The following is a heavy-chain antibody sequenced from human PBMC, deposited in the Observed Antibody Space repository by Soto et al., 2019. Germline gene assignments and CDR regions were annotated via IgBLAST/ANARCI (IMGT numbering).Heavy chain of an antibody. V-gene: IGHV3-23*01. J-gene: IGHJ4*01. Sequence: SLRLYCAASGFTFTSKAMSGGRQAPGKGLEWVAGVSKSGDGTYYTDSVKGRFSISRDNSKNTLHLQMNSLRAEDTAVYYCVKGISYPDYWGQGTLVTVSS. CDR2: VSKSGDGT. CDR3: VKGISYPDY. D-gene: IGHD3-10*01. CDR1: GFTFTSKA.